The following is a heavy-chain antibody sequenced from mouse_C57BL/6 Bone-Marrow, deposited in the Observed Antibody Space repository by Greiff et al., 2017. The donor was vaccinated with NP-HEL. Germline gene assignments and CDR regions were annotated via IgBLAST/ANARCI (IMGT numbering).Heavy chain of an antibody. CDR3: ARSIYYDYADDPFYAMDY. V-gene: IGHV7-3*01. Sequence: EVQLVESGGGLVQPGGSLSLSCAASGFTFTDYYMSWVRQPPGKALEWLGFIRNKVNGYTTEYNASVKGRFTISRANSQSILYLQMNALRAEDSATDYCARSIYYDYADDPFYAMDYWGQGTSVTVSS. D-gene: IGHD2-4*01. J-gene: IGHJ4*01. CDR1: GFTFTDYY. CDR2: IRNKVNGYTT.